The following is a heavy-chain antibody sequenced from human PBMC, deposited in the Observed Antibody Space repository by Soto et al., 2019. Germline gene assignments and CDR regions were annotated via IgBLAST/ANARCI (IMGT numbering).Heavy chain of an antibody. Sequence: EVQLLESGGGLVQPGGSLSLSCAASGFTFSSYAMSWVRQAPGKGLEWVSAISGSGGSTYYADSVKGQFTISRDNSNNTRYLQMNSLRADYTAVYYCANTRAYIQFRPETYYFDYWGQGTTVTVSS. J-gene: IGHJ4*02. D-gene: IGHD3-16*01. V-gene: IGHV3-23*01. CDR3: ANTRAYIQFRPETYYFDY. CDR2: ISGSGGST. CDR1: GFTFSSYA.